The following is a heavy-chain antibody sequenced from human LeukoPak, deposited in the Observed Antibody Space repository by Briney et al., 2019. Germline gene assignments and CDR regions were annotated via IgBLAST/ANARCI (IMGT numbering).Heavy chain of an antibody. Sequence: GGSLRLSCAASGFTFSRYWMSWVRQAPGKGLEWVASIKQDGSERYYVDSVKGRFTIPSDNAKNSAYVQMNSLRAEDTAVFYCARSTSWYHKFDYWGQGTLVTVSS. CDR3: ARSTSWYHKFDY. J-gene: IGHJ4*02. CDR1: GFTFSRYW. CDR2: IKQDGSER. D-gene: IGHD6-19*01. V-gene: IGHV3-7*04.